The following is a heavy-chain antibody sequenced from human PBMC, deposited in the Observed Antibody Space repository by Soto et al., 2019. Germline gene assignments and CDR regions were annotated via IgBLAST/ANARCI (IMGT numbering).Heavy chain of an antibody. CDR1: GGSLSDYS. CDR3: ARGGGNSGYFFDY. D-gene: IGHD5-12*01. CDR2: INHGGNT. J-gene: IGHJ4*02. Sequence: QVQLRQWGAGLLKPSETLSLRCAVYGGSLSDYSWSWIRQSPEKGPEWIGEINHGGNTKYNPSLKSRVTISVDTSKNQVSLILTSATAADTAVYRCARGGGNSGYFFDYWGRGTLVTVSS. V-gene: IGHV4-34*02.